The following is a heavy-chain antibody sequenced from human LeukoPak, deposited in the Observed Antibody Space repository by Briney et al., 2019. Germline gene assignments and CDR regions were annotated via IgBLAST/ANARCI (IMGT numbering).Heavy chain of an antibody. CDR2: ISSDGSNK. J-gene: IGHJ4*02. Sequence: GGSLRLSCAASGLTFSSYTIHWVRQAPGKGLEWVAVISSDGSNKYYADSVKGRFTISRDNSKNTLSLQMNSLRAEDTAVYYCARVVVSSSSDYFDYWGQGTLVTVSS. V-gene: IGHV3-30*04. D-gene: IGHD6-6*01. CDR3: ARVVVSSSSDYFDY. CDR1: GLTFSSYT.